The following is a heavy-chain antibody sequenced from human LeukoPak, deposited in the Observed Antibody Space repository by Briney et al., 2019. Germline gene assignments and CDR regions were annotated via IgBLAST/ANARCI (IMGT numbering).Heavy chain of an antibody. CDR1: GFTFSSYA. CDR3: AKVAGSRGYFPEY. D-gene: IGHD3-10*01. V-gene: IGHV3-23*01. J-gene: IGHJ4*02. Sequence: GGSLRLSCAASGFTFSSYAMSWVRQAPGKGLEWISAISAGGGSTYYADSVKGRCTISRDNSKSTVSLQMSALRAEDTAIYYCAKVAGSRGYFPEYWGQGSLVTVSS. CDR2: ISAGGGST.